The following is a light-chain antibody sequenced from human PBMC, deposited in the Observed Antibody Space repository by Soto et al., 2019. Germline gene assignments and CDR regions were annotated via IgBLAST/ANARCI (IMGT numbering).Light chain of an antibody. CDR1: QSVSSY. Sequence: EIVMTQSPATLSVSPGERATLSCRASQSVSSYLAWYQQKPGQAPRLLIYDASNRATGIPARFSGSGSGTDFTLTISSLEPEDFAVYYCQQRSNWPRLTFGGGTKV. J-gene: IGKJ4*01. CDR2: DAS. CDR3: QQRSNWPRLT. V-gene: IGKV3-11*01.